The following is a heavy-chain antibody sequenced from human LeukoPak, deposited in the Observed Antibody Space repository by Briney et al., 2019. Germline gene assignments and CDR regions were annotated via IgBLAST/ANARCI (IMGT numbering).Heavy chain of an antibody. V-gene: IGHV1-69*06. D-gene: IGHD1-26*01. CDR3: ARFTPRLRREKFDY. CDR1: GGTFSSYA. CDR2: IIPIFGTA. Sequence: ASVKVSCKASGGTFSSYAISWVRQAPGQGLEWMGGIIPIFGTANYAQKFQGRVTITAGKSTSTAYMELSSLRSDDTAVYYCARFTPRLRREKFDYWGQGTLVTVSS. J-gene: IGHJ4*02.